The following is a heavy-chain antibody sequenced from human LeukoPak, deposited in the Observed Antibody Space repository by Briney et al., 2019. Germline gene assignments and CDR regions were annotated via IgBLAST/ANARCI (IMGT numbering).Heavy chain of an antibody. CDR1: GSTFNSYG. CDR2: INPIFGSA. CDR3: TTYSGFDVSTLGDPFEM. V-gene: IGHV1-69*06. J-gene: IGHJ3*02. D-gene: IGHD5-12*01. Sequence: SVNVSCKASGSTFNSYGFNWVRQAPGPELEWLGGINPIFGSAKYAKNFPARVTITPDKSTGTGYMDLCSLRSHDTATYYCTTYSGFDVSTLGDPFEMCGQGTMVTVSS.